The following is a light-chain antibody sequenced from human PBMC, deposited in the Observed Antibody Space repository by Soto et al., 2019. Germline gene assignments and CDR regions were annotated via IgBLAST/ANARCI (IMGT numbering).Light chain of an antibody. Sequence: AIRMTQSPSSLSASTGDRVTITCRASQGISSYLAWYQQKPGKAPKLLIYAASTLQSGVPSRFSGSGSRTDVTLTISCLQSEDFATYYCQQYYSYPPYTFGQGTKLEIK. J-gene: IGKJ2*01. CDR2: AAS. V-gene: IGKV1-8*01. CDR1: QGISSY. CDR3: QQYYSYPPYT.